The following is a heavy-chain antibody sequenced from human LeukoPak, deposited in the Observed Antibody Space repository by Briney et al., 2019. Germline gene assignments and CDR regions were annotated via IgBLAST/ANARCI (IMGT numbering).Heavy chain of an antibody. CDR3: ARLWNWTFHFDY. CDR2: IYYTGNT. D-gene: IGHD1-1*01. Sequence: SETLSLTCTVSGGSISSYYWSWIRQPAGKGLEWIGSIYYTGNTYYNPSLKSRVTISVDTSKNQFFLKLYSVTAADTAVYYCARLWNWTFHFDYWGQGTLVTVSS. CDR1: GGSISSYY. V-gene: IGHV4-59*05. J-gene: IGHJ4*02.